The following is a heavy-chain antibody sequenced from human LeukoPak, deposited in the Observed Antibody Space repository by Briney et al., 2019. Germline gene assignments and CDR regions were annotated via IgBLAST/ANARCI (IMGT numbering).Heavy chain of an antibody. V-gene: IGHV3-23*01. J-gene: IGHJ4*02. CDR2: ISDGAGST. CDR3: AKRPGGSSGYPPDY. Sequence: PGGSLRLSCAASGFTFSSYAMSWVRQAPGKGLEWVSGISDGAGSTYYADSVKGRFTISRDNSKNTPYLQMNSLRAEDTAVYYCAKRPGGSSGYPPDYWGQGTLVTVSS. D-gene: IGHD3-22*01. CDR1: GFTFSSYA.